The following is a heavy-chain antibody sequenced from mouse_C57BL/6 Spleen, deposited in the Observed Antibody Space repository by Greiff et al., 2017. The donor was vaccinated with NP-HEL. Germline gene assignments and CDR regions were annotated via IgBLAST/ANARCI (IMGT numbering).Heavy chain of an antibody. V-gene: IGHV5-4*01. Sequence: EVQLVESGGGLVKPGGSLKLSCAASGFTFSSYAMSWVRRTPEKRLEWVATISDGGSYTYYPDNVKGRFTISRDNAKNNLYLQMSHLKSEDTAMYYCARERGSSYASFDYWGQGTTLTVSS. CDR2: ISDGGSYT. CDR1: GFTFSSYA. CDR3: ARERGSSYASFDY. J-gene: IGHJ2*01. D-gene: IGHD1-1*01.